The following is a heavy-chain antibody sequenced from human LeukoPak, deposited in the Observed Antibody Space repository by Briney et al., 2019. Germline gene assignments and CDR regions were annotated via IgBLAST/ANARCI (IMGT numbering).Heavy chain of an antibody. CDR1: GFTFSSYS. J-gene: IGHJ4*02. CDR2: ISSSSSTI. Sequence: GGSLRLSCAASGFTFSSYSMNWVRQAPGKGLEWVSYISSSSSTIYYADSVQGRFTISRDNAKNTVYLQMNSLRAEDTAVYYCATVVTDTPVDYWGQGTLVTVSS. D-gene: IGHD2-15*01. CDR3: ATVVTDTPVDY. V-gene: IGHV3-48*04.